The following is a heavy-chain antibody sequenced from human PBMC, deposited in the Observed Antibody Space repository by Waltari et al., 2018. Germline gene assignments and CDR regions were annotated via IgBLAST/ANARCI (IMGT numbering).Heavy chain of an antibody. CDR2: IYYSGST. CDR1: GGYISSYY. J-gene: IGHJ5*02. Sequence: QVQLQESGPGLVKPSETLSLTCTVSGGYISSYYWSWNRQPPGKGLEWIGYIYYSGSTNYNPSLKSRVTISVDTSKNQFSLKLSSVTAADTAVYYCAREGAVAGTRDIWFDPWGQGTLVTVSS. V-gene: IGHV4-59*01. D-gene: IGHD6-19*01. CDR3: AREGAVAGTRDIWFDP.